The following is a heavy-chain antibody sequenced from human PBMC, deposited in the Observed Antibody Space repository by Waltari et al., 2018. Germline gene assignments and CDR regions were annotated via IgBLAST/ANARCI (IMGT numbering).Heavy chain of an antibody. CDR2: IHGTGRT. CDR1: GDSISSSYW. CDR3: ARDRGRGLYLDS. J-gene: IGHJ4*02. V-gene: IGHV4-4*02. D-gene: IGHD2-15*01. Sequence: QLQLQESGPGLVTPSGTLSLTCAVSGDSISSSYWWRWVRQPPGTGLEWISQIHGTGRTTYNPSFASRVDVSLDTSNNQFSLKVTSATAADTAVYYCARDRGRGLYLDSWGQGTLVTVSP.